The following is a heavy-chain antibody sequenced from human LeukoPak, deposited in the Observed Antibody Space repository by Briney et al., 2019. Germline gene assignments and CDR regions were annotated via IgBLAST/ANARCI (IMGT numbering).Heavy chain of an antibody. CDR3: ARPGVEMATDFDYYFDY. D-gene: IGHD5-24*01. CDR2: IIPIFGTA. Sequence: GASVKVSCKASGYTFTSYGIIWVRQAPGQGPEWMGGIIPIFGTANYAQKFQGRVTITADESTSTAYMELSSLRSEDTAVYYCARPGVEMATDFDYYFDYWGQGTLVTVSS. V-gene: IGHV1-69*13. J-gene: IGHJ4*02. CDR1: GYTFTSYG.